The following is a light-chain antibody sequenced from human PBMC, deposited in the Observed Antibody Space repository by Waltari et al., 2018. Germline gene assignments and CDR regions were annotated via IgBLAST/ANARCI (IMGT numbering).Light chain of an antibody. CDR2: AAS. J-gene: IGKJ4*01. CDR3: QVYNSAPPLT. CDR1: QGITNY. Sequence: DIQMTQSPSSLSASVGDRVTITCRASQGITNYLAWYQQKPGKVPKLLIYAASTLQSGVPSRFSCSGSGTDFTLTISSLQPEDVATYYCQVYNSAPPLTFGGGTKVEIK. V-gene: IGKV1-27*01.